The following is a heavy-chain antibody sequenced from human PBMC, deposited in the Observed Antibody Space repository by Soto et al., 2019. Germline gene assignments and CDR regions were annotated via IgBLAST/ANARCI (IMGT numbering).Heavy chain of an antibody. D-gene: IGHD2-15*01. J-gene: IGHJ4*02. V-gene: IGHV5-51*01. CDR3: ARQDIVKNTVRGVYFDF. CDR2: IYPGDSDG. Sequence: ESLKISCGATGYSFSRYWIGWVRQMPGKGLEWVAVIYPGDSDGRYGPSFQGQVTISADRYTNTVYLHWIRLTASDTDTYYCARQDIVKNTVRGVYFDFWGQGGLVTVSS. CDR1: GYSFSRYW.